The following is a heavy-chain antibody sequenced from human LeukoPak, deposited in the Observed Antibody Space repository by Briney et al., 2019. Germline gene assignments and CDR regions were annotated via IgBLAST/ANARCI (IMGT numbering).Heavy chain of an antibody. Sequence: SETLSLTCTVSGGSISSSSYYWGWIRQPPGKGLEWIGSIYYSGSTNYNPSLKSRVTISVDTSKNQFSLKLSSVTAADTAVYYCAKHRTGYSSGSIALNWFDPWGQGTLVTVSS. CDR3: AKHRTGYSSGSIALNWFDP. V-gene: IGHV4-39*01. CDR2: IYYSGST. J-gene: IGHJ5*02. D-gene: IGHD6-19*01. CDR1: GGSISSSSYY.